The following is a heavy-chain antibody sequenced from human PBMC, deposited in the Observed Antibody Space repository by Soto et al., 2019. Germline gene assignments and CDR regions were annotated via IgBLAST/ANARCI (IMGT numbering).Heavy chain of an antibody. D-gene: IGHD3-10*01. CDR1: GYSLNELC. CDR2: FDPEEGKM. CDR3: ATDLGVALAPLSILYFQQ. Sequence: ASVKVSCKVSGYSLNELCMHWVRQPPGKGLEWIGGFDPEEGKMIYAQNFQGRVTMTEDTSTDTAYMELNSLTSEDTAIYYCATDLGVALAPLSILYFQQWGQGTVVTVSS. V-gene: IGHV1-24*01. J-gene: IGHJ1*01.